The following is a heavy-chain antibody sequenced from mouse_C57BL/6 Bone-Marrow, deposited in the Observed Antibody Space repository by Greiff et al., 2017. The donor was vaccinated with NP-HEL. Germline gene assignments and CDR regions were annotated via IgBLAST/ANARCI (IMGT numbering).Heavy chain of an antibody. CDR2: INPYNGGT. V-gene: IGHV1-19*01. CDR1: GYTFTDYY. D-gene: IGHD1-1*01. Sequence: VQLQQSGPVLVKPGASVKMSCKASGYTFTDYYMNWVKQSHGKRLEWIGVINPYNGGTSYNQKFKGKATLTVDKSSSTAYMELNSLTSEDSAVYYCARDCYYFGSRYEGWYFEVWGTGTTVTVSS. J-gene: IGHJ1*03. CDR3: ARDCYYFGSRYEGWYFEV.